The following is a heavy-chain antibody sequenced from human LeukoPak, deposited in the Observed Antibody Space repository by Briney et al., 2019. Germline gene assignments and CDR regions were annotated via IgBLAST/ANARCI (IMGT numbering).Heavy chain of an antibody. D-gene: IGHD3-22*01. J-gene: IGHJ4*02. CDR1: GFTFSSYA. CDR2: ISGSGGST. CDR3: AKDRRHYYDSSGYYYAYYFDY. Sequence: GGSLRLSCAASGFTFSSYAMSWVRQAPGKGLEWVSAISGSGGSTYYADSVKGRFTISRDNSKNTLYLQMNSLRAEDTAVYYCAKDRRHYYDSSGYYYAYYFDYWGQGTLATVSS. V-gene: IGHV3-23*01.